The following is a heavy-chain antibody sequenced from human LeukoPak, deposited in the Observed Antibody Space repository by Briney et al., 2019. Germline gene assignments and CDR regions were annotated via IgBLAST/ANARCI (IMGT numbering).Heavy chain of an antibody. D-gene: IGHD3-22*01. Sequence: SQTLSLTCAVSGGSISSGSDYWSWIRQPAGKGLEWIGRIYTSGSTNYNPSLKSRVTISVDTSKNQFSLKLSSVTAADTAVYYCARVTMTGYYYYYMDVWGKGTTVTVSS. CDR1: GGSISSGSDY. V-gene: IGHV4-61*02. CDR3: ARVTMTGYYYYYMDV. CDR2: IYTSGST. J-gene: IGHJ6*03.